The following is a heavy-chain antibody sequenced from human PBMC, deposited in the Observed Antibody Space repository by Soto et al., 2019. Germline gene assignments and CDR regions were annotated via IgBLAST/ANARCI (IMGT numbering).Heavy chain of an antibody. CDR1: GFTFSTYA. Sequence: GGSLRLSCAASGFTFSTYALHWVRQAPGKGLESVSAISSGGGNTFYAESVKGRFTISRDNSKNTLSLQMGGLRVEDMAVYYCVRVTFGGPNSYSYHMDVWGKGTTVTVS. D-gene: IGHD3-3*01. CDR3: VRVTFGGPNSYSYHMDV. V-gene: IGHV3-64*02. CDR2: ISSGGGNT. J-gene: IGHJ6*03.